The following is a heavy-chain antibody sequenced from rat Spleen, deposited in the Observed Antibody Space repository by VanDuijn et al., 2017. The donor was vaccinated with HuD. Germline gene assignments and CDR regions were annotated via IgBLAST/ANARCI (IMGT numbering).Heavy chain of an antibody. V-gene: IGHV2-6*01. CDR2: ISSGGNT. Sequence: QVQLKESGPGLVQPSQTLSLTCTVSGFSLTSYTVSWVRQPPGKGLEWIAAISSGGNTYYNSALKSRLSISRDTAKSQVFLKMNSLQTEDTAMYFCARSADYWGQGVMVTVSS. J-gene: IGHJ2*01. CDR3: ARSADY. CDR1: GFSLTSYT.